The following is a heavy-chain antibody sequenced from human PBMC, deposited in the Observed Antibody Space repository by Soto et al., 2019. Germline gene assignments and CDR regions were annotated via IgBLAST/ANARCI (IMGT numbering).Heavy chain of an antibody. D-gene: IGHD3-10*01. CDR1: GYTLTELS. V-gene: IGHV1-24*01. CDR2: FDPEDGET. Sequence: QVQLVQSGAEVKKPGASVKVSCKVSGYTLTELSMHWVRQAPGKGLEWMGGFDPEDGETIYAQKFQGRVTMTEDTSTDTAYMELSSLRSEDTAVYYCATDPTPWRMVRGVSVMDVWGQGTTVTVSS. CDR3: ATDPTPWRMVRGVSVMDV. J-gene: IGHJ6*02.